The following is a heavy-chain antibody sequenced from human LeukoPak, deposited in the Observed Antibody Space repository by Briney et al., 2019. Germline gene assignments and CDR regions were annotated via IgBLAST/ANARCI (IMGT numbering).Heavy chain of an antibody. J-gene: IGHJ4*02. Sequence: GESLKISCKGSGYSFTSYWIGWVRQLPGKGLEWMGIIYPGDSDTRYSPSFQGQVTTSADKSIRTAYLQWSSLKASDTAMYYCARQVYGIAARGFFDYWGQGTLVTVSS. D-gene: IGHD6-6*01. V-gene: IGHV5-51*01. CDR3: ARQVYGIAARGFFDY. CDR2: IYPGDSDT. CDR1: GYSFTSYW.